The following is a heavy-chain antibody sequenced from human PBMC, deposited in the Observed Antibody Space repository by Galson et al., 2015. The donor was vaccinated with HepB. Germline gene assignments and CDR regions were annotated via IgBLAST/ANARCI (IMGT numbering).Heavy chain of an antibody. V-gene: IGHV3-72*01. Sequence: SLRLSCAASGFTVSSNYMSWVRQAPGKGLEWVGRIRKKDNRYTTEYADSVKGRITILRDDFKNSVLLHMDSLKTDDTAVYYCTRVSPYCGRNCYSGYLDYWGQGTLVIVSS. CDR3: TRVSPYCGRNCYSGYLDY. J-gene: IGHJ4*01. D-gene: IGHD2-21*02. CDR2: IRKKDNRYTT. CDR1: GFTVSSNY.